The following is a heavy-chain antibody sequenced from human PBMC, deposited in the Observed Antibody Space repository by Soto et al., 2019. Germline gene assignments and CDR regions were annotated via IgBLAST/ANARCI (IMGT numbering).Heavy chain of an antibody. J-gene: IGHJ4*02. CDR2: INVEGGYR. Sequence: EVQLVESGGGLVQPGGSLRLSCAASGFTFSNHWMHWVRQAPGKGLVWVSRINVEGGYRDYAESVKGRFTIARDNAKNTLYLQMNSLRAEDTAVYYCARDANWSLDHWGQGTLVTVSS. CDR3: ARDANWSLDH. V-gene: IGHV3-74*01. CDR1: GFTFSNHW. D-gene: IGHD1-1*01.